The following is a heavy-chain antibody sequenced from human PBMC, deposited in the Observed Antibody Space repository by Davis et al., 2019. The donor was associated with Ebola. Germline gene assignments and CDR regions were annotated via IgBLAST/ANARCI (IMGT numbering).Heavy chain of an antibody. CDR1: GFTFSDYY. CDR3: ARDRGYCSSTSCHSYYYYYMDV. J-gene: IGHJ6*03. Sequence: GESLKISCAASGFTFSDYYMSWIRQAPGKGLEWVSYISSSSSYTNYADSVKGRFTISRDNAKNSLYLQMNSLRAEDTAVYYCARDRGYCSSTSCHSYYYYYMDVWGKGTTVTVSS. V-gene: IGHV3-11*06. D-gene: IGHD2-2*02. CDR2: ISSSSSYT.